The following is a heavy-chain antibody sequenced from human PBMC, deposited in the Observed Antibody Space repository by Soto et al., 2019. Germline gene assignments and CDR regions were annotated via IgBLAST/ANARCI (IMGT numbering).Heavy chain of an antibody. J-gene: IGHJ6*02. CDR3: ASLGVGDWANYYYYYGMDV. D-gene: IGHD2-21*02. CDR1: GFTFSVYA. Sequence: EVQLLESGGGFVQPGGSLRLSCAATGFTFSVYAMTWVRQAPGKGLEWASAVTANGGSTYSADSVKGRFTISRDNYKNTLFLQMNSLRAEDTSVYYCASLGVGDWANYYYYYGMDVWGQGTTVTVSS. CDR2: VTANGGST. V-gene: IGHV3-23*01.